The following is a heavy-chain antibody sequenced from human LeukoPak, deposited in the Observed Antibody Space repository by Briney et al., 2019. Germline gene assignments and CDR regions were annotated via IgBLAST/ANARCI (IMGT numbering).Heavy chain of an antibody. CDR3: ASRYYDSSGPYYYYYYGMDV. Sequence: GASVKVSCKASGGTFSSYAISWVRQAPGQGLEWMGGIIPIFGTANYAQKFQGRVTITADESTSTAYMEPSSLRSEDTAVYYCASRYYDSSGPYYYYYYGMDVWGQGTTVTVSS. V-gene: IGHV1-69*13. D-gene: IGHD3-22*01. J-gene: IGHJ6*02. CDR2: IIPIFGTA. CDR1: GGTFSSYA.